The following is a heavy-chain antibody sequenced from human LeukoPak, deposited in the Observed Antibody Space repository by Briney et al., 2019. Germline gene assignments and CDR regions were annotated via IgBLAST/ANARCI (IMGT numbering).Heavy chain of an antibody. J-gene: IGHJ4*02. V-gene: IGHV3-23*01. CDR2: ISGSGGST. Sequence: GGSLRLSCAASGFTFSNSAMSWVRQAPGKGLEWVSAISGSGGSTYYADSVKGRFTISRDNSKNTLYLQMNSLRAEDTAVYYCARLPETTTDYWGQGTLVTVSS. CDR1: GFTFSNSA. D-gene: IGHD4-17*01. CDR3: ARLPETTTDY.